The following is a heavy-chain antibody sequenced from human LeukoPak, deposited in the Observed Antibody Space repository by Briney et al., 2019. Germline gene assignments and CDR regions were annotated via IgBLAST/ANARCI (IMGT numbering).Heavy chain of an antibody. CDR1: GYTFTGYY. CDR3: ARGAPHYDILTGYYFDKGGSDY. V-gene: IGHV1-2*02. D-gene: IGHD3-9*01. J-gene: IGHJ4*02. CDR2: INPNSGGT. Sequence: ASVKVSCKASGYTFTGYYMHWVRQAPGQGLEWMGWINPNSGGTNTAQKFQGGVTMTRDTSISTAYMVLSRLRSDDTAVYYCARGAPHYDILTGYYFDKGGSDYWGQGTLVTVSS.